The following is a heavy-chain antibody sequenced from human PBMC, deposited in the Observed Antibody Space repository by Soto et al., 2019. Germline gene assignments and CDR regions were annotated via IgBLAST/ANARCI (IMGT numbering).Heavy chain of an antibody. CDR2: IIPYYNTL. CDR3: ASGASRWYPYFFDS. CDR1: EGTFNSYA. Sequence: QAQVVQSGAEVRKPGSSVKLSCTASEGTFNSYAIAWVRQAPGQGLEWMGGIIPYYNTLNYAHKFQDRVTITADDSTNTVYMELSSLRSDDTAVYFCASGASRWYPYFFDSWAQGTLVTVSS. J-gene: IGHJ4*02. V-gene: IGHV1-69*01. D-gene: IGHD6-13*01.